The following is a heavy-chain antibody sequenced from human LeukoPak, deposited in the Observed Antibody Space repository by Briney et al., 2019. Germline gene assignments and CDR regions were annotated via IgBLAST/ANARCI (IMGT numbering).Heavy chain of an antibody. J-gene: IGHJ3*02. D-gene: IGHD3-3*01. Sequence: GGSLRLSCAASGFTVSSNYMSWVRQAPGKGLEGVGFIGSKAYGGTTEYAASVKGRFTISRDDSKSIAYLQMSSLKTEDTAVYYCPRADVRWSGYPHDAFDIWGQGTMVTVSS. CDR3: PRADVRWSGYPHDAFDI. V-gene: IGHV3-71*01. CDR1: GFTVSSNY. CDR2: IGSKAYGGTT.